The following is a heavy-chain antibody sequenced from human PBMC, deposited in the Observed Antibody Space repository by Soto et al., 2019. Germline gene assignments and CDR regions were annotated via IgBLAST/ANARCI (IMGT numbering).Heavy chain of an antibody. CDR3: ARMGEAYYDSSGHFDY. CDR2: IYWDDDK. V-gene: IGHV2-70*01. CDR1: GFSLSTSGVG. D-gene: IGHD3-22*01. J-gene: IGHJ4*02. Sequence: SGPTLVNPTQTLTLTCTFSGFSLSTSGVGVGWIRQPPGKALEWLALIYWDDDKYYSTSLKTRLTISKDTSKNQVVLTMTNMDPVDTATYYCARMGEAYYDSSGHFDYWGQGTLVTVSS.